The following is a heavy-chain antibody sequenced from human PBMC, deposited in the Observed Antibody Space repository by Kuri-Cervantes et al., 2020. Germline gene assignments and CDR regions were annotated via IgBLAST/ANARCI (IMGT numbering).Heavy chain of an antibody. CDR2: IYYSGST. D-gene: IGHD3-3*01. CDR1: GGSVSSGSYY. J-gene: IGHJ5*02. V-gene: IGHV4-61*01. Sequence: GSLRLSCTVSGGSVSSGSYYWSWIRQPPGKGLEWIGYIYYSGSTNYNPSLRSRVTISIDTSKNQFSLKLSSVTAVDTTVYYCARDILEGFSRANWFDPWGQGTLVTVSS. CDR3: ARDILEGFSRANWFDP.